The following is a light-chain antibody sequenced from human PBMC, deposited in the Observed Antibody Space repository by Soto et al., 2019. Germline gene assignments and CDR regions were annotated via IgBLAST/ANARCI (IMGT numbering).Light chain of an antibody. Sequence: EIVLTQSPATMSLSPGERATLSCRASQTLTNDFAWYQQRPGQAPSLRIYAASKRATGIPARFSCSGSGTHFTLTIGILEPEDVAVYYCQERSNWPRGTFVGGTKVELK. CDR1: QTLTND. J-gene: IGKJ4*01. CDR3: QERSNWPRGT. CDR2: AAS. V-gene: IGKV3-11*01.